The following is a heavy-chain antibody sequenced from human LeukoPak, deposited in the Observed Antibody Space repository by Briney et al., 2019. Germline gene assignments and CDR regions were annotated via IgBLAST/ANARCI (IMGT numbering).Heavy chain of an antibody. CDR3: ARDLNPTHHFDY. Sequence: PSETLSLTCNVPGYSISSGYYWAWIRQAPGKGLEWIGSIYHSGYTHYNPSLKGRVTISVDTSKNDFSLKLSSVAAADTAIYYCARDLNPTHHFDYWGQGTLVTVSS. CDR1: GYSISSGYY. J-gene: IGHJ4*02. V-gene: IGHV4-38-2*02. CDR2: IYHSGYT.